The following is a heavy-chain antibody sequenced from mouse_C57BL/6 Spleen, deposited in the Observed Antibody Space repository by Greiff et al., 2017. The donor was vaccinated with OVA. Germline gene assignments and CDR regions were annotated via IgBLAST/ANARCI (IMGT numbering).Heavy chain of an antibody. J-gene: IGHJ2*01. V-gene: IGHV1-81*01. CDR1: GYTFTSYG. CDR2: IYPRSGNT. Sequence: VKLQESGAELARPGASVKLSCKASGYTFTSYGISWVKQRTGQGLEWIGEIYPRSGNTYYNEKFKGKATLTADKSSSTAYMELRSLTSEDSAVYFCARGRDYDGYFDYWGQGTTLTVSS. CDR3: ARGRDYDGYFDY. D-gene: IGHD2-4*01.